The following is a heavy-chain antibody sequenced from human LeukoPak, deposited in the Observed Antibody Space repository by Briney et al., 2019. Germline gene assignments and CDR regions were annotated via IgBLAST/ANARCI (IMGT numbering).Heavy chain of an antibody. CDR2: MNPNSGNT. Sequence: ASVKVSCKASGYTFTSYDINWVRQATGQGLEWMGWMNPNSGNTGYAQKFQGRVTMTRNTSISTAYMELSSLRSEDTAVYYCARGGGVYYYDSSGSRRFGNWGQGTLVTVSS. D-gene: IGHD3-22*01. V-gene: IGHV1-8*01. CDR3: ARGGGVYYYDSSGSRRFGN. J-gene: IGHJ4*02. CDR1: GYTFTSYD.